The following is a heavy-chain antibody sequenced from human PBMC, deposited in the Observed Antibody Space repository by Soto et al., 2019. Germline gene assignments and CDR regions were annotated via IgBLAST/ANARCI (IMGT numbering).Heavy chain of an antibody. CDR1: GFTFRTYS. Sequence: EVQLVESGGGLVQPGGSLGLSCAASGFTFRTYSMNWVRQAPGKGLEWVSYISSSSSTIYYADSVKGRFTISRDNAKNSLYLQMNSRRDEDTAVYYGAREVGSGSGWPTEDSWGQGTLVTVSS. CDR2: ISSSSSTI. V-gene: IGHV3-48*02. CDR3: AREVGSGSGWPTEDS. J-gene: IGHJ4*02. D-gene: IGHD6-25*01.